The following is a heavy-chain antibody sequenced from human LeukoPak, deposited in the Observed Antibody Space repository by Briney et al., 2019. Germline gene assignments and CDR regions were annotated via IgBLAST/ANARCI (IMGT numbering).Heavy chain of an antibody. CDR1: GFTFSSYS. J-gene: IGHJ4*02. V-gene: IGHV3-48*04. CDR2: ISSSSSTI. D-gene: IGHD3-22*01. CDR3: ARGDVTMIVVVKD. Sequence: KAGGSLRLSCAASGFTFSSYSMNWVRQAPGKGLEWVSYISSSSSTIYYADSVKGRFTISRDNAKNSLYLQMNSLRAEDTAVYYCARGDVTMIVVVKDWGQGTLVTVSS.